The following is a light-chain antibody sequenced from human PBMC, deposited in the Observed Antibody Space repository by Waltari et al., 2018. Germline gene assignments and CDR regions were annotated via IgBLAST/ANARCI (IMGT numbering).Light chain of an antibody. CDR1: ESVLHNINNQNY. CDR3: QQYYSPPWT. Sequence: DIVMTQSPDSLAVSLGERATINCRPSESVLHNINNQNYLAWYQQKEGQPPKLLIYWTSTRQSGVPDRFSGSGSGTDFTLTINSLQTEDVAVYYCQQYYSPPWTFGQGTKVEV. J-gene: IGKJ1*01. CDR2: WTS. V-gene: IGKV4-1*01.